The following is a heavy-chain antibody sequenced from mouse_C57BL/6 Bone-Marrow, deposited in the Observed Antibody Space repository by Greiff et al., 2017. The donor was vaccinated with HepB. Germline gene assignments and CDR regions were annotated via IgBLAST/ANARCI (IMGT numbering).Heavy chain of an antibody. CDR3: ARAYDYDDYFDY. J-gene: IGHJ2*01. CDR2: INPNNGGT. Sequence: EVQLQQSGPELVKPGASVKISCKASGYTFTDYYMNWVKQSHGKSLEWIGDINPNNGGTSYNQKFKGKATLTVDKSSSTAYVELRSLTSEDSAVYYCARAYDYDDYFDYWGQGTTLTVSA. D-gene: IGHD2-4*01. CDR1: GYTFTDYY. V-gene: IGHV1-26*01.